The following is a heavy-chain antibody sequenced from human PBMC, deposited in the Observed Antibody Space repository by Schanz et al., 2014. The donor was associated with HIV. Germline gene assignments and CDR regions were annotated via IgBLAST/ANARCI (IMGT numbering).Heavy chain of an antibody. CDR1: GDSISNYY. CDR2: VYSGGSS. V-gene: IGHV4-4*07. D-gene: IGHD6-19*01. Sequence: QVQLQESGPGLVKPSETLSLTCNVSGDSISNYYWTWIRQPAGRGLEWIGRVYSGGSSNYNPSLRSRVTMAEDTPKTQFSLSLSSVTAADTAVYYCARILLSSSGWYGGDYWGQGTLVIVSS. CDR3: ARILLSSSGWYGGDY. J-gene: IGHJ4*02.